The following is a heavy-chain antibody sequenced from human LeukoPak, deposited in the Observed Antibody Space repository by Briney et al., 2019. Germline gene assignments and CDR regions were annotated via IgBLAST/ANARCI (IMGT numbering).Heavy chain of an antibody. CDR2: IYRSGST. CDR3: ARGVVSSSSRGYYYYYMDV. J-gene: IGHJ6*03. D-gene: IGHD6-6*01. V-gene: IGHV4-4*02. Sequence: PSETLSLTCAVSGDSISNSNWWSWVRQPPGRGLEWIGEIYRSGSTNYNPSLKSRVTISIDKSKNQFSLKLSSVTAADTAVYYCARGVVSSSSRGYYYYYMDVWGKGTTVTVPS. CDR1: GDSISNSNW.